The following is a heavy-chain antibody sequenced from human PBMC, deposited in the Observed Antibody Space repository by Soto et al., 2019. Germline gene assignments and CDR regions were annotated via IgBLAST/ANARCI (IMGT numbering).Heavy chain of an antibody. CDR2: ITNNGGT. CDR3: ASRYATSEFEH. Sequence: PSETLSLTCSVSGDSISRSSYNWGWIRQSPGEGLEWIASITNNGGTQYNPSLKSRVTIFVDTSKNEFSLKVTSVTAADTGVYCCASRYATSEFEHWGQGAPVTVSS. D-gene: IGHD2-8*01. V-gene: IGHV4-39*01. CDR1: GDSISRSSYN. J-gene: IGHJ4*02.